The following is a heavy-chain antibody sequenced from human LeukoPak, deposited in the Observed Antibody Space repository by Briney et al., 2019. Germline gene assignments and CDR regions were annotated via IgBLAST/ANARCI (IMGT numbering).Heavy chain of an antibody. CDR2: IYTSGST. CDR3: ARGPGYDILTGYITSQAFDY. V-gene: IGHV4-4*09. D-gene: IGHD3-9*01. J-gene: IGHJ4*02. Sequence: PSETLSLTCNVSGGSISSYYWGWIRQPPGKGLEWIGYIYTSGSTNYNPSLKSRVTISVDTSKNQFSLKLSSVTAADTAVYYCARGPGYDILTGYITSQAFDYWGQGTLVTVSS. CDR1: GGSISSYY.